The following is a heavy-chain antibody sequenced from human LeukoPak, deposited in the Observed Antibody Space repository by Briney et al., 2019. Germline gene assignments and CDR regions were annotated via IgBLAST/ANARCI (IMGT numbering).Heavy chain of an antibody. CDR3: ARAWGAMVSPHYYYYGMDV. CDR2: ISAYNGNT. Sequence: ASVKVSCKASGYTFTSYGISWVRQAPGQGREWMGWISAYNGNTNYAQKLQGRVTMTTDTSTSTAYMELRSLRSDDTSVYYCARAWGAMVSPHYYYYGMDVWGQGTTVTVSS. V-gene: IGHV1-18*01. CDR1: GYTFTSYG. J-gene: IGHJ6*02. D-gene: IGHD5-18*01.